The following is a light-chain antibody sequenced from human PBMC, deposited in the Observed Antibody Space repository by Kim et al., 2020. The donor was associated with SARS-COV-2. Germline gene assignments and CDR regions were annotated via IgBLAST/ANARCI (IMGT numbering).Light chain of an antibody. J-gene: IGLJ2*01. Sequence: VSPGQTASITCSGDKLGDKYACWYQQKPGQSPVLVIYQDSKRPSGIPERFSGSNSGNTATLTINGTQAMDEADYYCQAWDSSTGVFGGGTQLTVL. CDR3: QAWDSSTGV. CDR2: QDS. CDR1: KLGDKY. V-gene: IGLV3-1*01.